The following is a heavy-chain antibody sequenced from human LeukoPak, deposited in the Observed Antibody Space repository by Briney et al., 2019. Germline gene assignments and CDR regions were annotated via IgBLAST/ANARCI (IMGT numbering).Heavy chain of an antibody. CDR1: GFTFSGYS. CDR2: IRHDGTIK. Sequence: PGGSLRLSCAASGFTFSGYSMSWVRQAPGKGLEWVAFIRHDGTIKYYADSVKGRFTISRDNSKNTLYLQMNSLRAEDTAVYYCAKRYAAAGTLDYWGQGTLVTVSS. V-gene: IGHV3-30*02. CDR3: AKRYAAAGTLDY. J-gene: IGHJ4*02. D-gene: IGHD6-13*01.